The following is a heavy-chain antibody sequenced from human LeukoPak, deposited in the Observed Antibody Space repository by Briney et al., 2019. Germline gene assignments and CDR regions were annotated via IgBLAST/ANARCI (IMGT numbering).Heavy chain of an antibody. V-gene: IGHV3-30*02. CDR2: IRYEGSKK. CDR1: GFTFTSYG. Sequence: PAGCLRLSCEAAGFTFTSYGMHCVRQAPNKGLEWVAFIRYEGSKKYYADSVKGRLTISRDNCKSTLYLQMNSLRAEDTAVCYCAKGSIYESSASFDYWGQGTLVTVSS. J-gene: IGHJ4*02. D-gene: IGHD3-22*01. CDR3: AKGSIYESSASFDY.